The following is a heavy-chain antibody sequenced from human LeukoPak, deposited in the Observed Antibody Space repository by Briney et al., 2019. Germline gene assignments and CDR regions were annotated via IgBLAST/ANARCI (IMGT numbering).Heavy chain of an antibody. CDR1: GFTFSSYA. Sequence: GGSLRLSCAASGFTFSSYAMSWVRQAPGKRLEWVSAISGSGGSTYYADSVKGRFTISRDNSKNTLYLQMNSLGAEDTAVYYCAKDLDGWSSSWYEDFDYWGQGTLVTVSS. J-gene: IGHJ4*02. D-gene: IGHD6-13*01. CDR2: ISGSGGST. CDR3: AKDLDGWSSSWYEDFDY. V-gene: IGHV3-23*01.